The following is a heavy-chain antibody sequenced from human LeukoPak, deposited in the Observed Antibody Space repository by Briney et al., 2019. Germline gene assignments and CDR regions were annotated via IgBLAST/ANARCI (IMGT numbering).Heavy chain of an antibody. CDR2: ISGSGGST. V-gene: IGHV3-23*01. J-gene: IGHJ4*02. D-gene: IGHD2-21*01. CDR1: GFTFSSYA. Sequence: GGSLRLPCAASGFTFSSYAMSWVRQAPGKGLEWVSAISGSGGSTYYADSVKGRFTISRDNSKNTLYLQMNSLRAEDTAVYYCAKNSDGPYYFDYWGQGTLVTVSS. CDR3: AKNSDGPYYFDY.